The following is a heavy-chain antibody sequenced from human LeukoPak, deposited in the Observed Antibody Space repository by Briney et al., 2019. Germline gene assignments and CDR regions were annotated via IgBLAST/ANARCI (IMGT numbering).Heavy chain of an antibody. J-gene: IGHJ5*02. CDR3: ASLQGGYLPGWFDP. D-gene: IGHD5-12*01. CDR1: GGSISSYN. V-gene: IGHV4-59*01. Sequence: PSETLSLTCIVSGGSISSYNWNWIRQPPGKGLEWIGYMYNSGSTNNNPSLKSRVTISVDKSKNQFSLKLSSVTAADTAVYYCASLQGGYLPGWFDPWGQGTLVTVSS. CDR2: MYNSGST.